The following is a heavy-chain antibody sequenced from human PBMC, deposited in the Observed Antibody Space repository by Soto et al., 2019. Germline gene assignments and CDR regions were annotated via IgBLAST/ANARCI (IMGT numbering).Heavy chain of an antibody. V-gene: IGHV2-26*01. CDR2: IFSNDEK. Sequence: GSGPTLVNPTETLTLTCTVSVFSLSNARMGVSWIRQPPGKALEWLAHIFSNDEKSYSTSLKSRLTISKDTSKSQVVLTMTNMDPVDTATYYCARIRAAAGISFDYWGQGTLVTVSS. D-gene: IGHD6-13*01. CDR3: ARIRAAAGISFDY. CDR1: VFSLSNARMG. J-gene: IGHJ4*02.